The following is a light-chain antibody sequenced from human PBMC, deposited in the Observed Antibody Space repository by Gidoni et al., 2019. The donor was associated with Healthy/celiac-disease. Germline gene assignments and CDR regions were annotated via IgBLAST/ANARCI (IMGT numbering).Light chain of an antibody. CDR1: QSISSW. V-gene: IGKV1-5*01. CDR3: QQYNSYPLT. J-gene: IGKJ4*02. Sequence: IQMTHSPSTLSASVGDRVTITCRASQSISSWLAWYQQKPGKAPKLLIYDASSWESGVPARFSGSGSGTEFTLTISSLQPDDFATYYCQQYNSYPLTFGGGTKVEIK. CDR2: DAS.